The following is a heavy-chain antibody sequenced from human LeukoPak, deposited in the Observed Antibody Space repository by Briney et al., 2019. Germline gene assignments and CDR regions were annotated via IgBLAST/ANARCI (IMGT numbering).Heavy chain of an antibody. CDR2: INPDGRDT. D-gene: IGHD2-21*02. CDR3: TSWGDTTAEYFQR. Sequence: GGSLRLSCVVSGFTFNRCWMNWVRQAPGKGLEWVSHINPDGRDTYYVDSVKGRFTISRDNAQNSMYLQMNSLRVEDTAVYYCTSWGDTTAEYFQRWGQGTLVTVSS. V-gene: IGHV3-7*01. J-gene: IGHJ1*01. CDR1: GFTFNRCW.